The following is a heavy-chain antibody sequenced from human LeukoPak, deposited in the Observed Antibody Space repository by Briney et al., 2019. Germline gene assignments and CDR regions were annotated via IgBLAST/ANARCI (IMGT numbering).Heavy chain of an antibody. CDR3: ARDYWGTGGDGLDV. D-gene: IGHD7-27*01. J-gene: IGHJ6*02. CDR2: ISVYTGDT. V-gene: IGHV1-18*04. CDR1: GYTFTGYY. Sequence: ASVKVSCKASGYTFTGYYMHWVRQAPGQGLEWMGWISVYTGDTNFAQKFQGRVTMTTDTSTSTAYMELRSLRSDDTAVYYCARDYWGTGGDGLDVRGQGTTVTVSS.